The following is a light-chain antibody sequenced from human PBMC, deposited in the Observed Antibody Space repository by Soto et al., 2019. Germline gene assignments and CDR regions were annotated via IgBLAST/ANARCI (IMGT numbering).Light chain of an antibody. Sequence: EIVLTQSPGALSLSPGERATLSCGASQSVSSSYLAWYQQKPGQAPRLLIYGASTRATGIPDRFSGSASGTDVTLTISRLEPADFAVYYCHQYGSSPRPFGQGTKVEIK. CDR3: HQYGSSPRP. CDR1: QSVSSSY. V-gene: IGKV3-20*01. CDR2: GAS. J-gene: IGKJ1*01.